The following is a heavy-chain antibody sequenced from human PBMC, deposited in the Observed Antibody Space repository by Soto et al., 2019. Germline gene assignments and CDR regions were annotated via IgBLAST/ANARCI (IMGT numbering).Heavy chain of an antibody. Sequence: EVQLVESGGGWVQPGRSLRLSCAASGFTFDDYAMHWVRQAPGKGLEWVSGISWNSGTKGYADSVKGRFTISRDNAKISLYLHMSGLRAEDTAFYYCVKDVIGYCSARNCFPDSYFDYWGQGALVTVSS. J-gene: IGHJ4*02. CDR3: VKDVIGYCSARNCFPDSYFDY. CDR2: ISWNSGTK. CDR1: GFTFDDYA. D-gene: IGHD2-15*01. V-gene: IGHV3-9*01.